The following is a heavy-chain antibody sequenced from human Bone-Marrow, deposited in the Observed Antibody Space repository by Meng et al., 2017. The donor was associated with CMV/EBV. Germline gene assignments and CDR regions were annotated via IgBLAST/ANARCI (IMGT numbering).Heavy chain of an antibody. J-gene: IGHJ3*02. D-gene: IGHD1-7*01. CDR2: IYYSGST. CDR3: ASRETGTTDVAFDI. CDR1: GGSISSSSYY. V-gene: IGHV4-39*07. Sequence: GSLRLSCTVSGGSISSSSYYWGWIRQPPGKGLEWIGSIYYSGSTYYNPSLKSRVTISVDTSKNQFSLKLSSVTAADTAVYYCASRETGTTDVAFDIWGQGTMVTVSS.